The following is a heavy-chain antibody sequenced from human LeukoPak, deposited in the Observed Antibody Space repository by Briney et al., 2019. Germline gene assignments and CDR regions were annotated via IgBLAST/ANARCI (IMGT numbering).Heavy chain of an antibody. V-gene: IGHV4-4*07. D-gene: IGHD1-14*01. CDR3: AREFGPDDAFDI. J-gene: IGHJ3*02. CDR1: GGSISSYY. CDR2: IYISGST. Sequence: PPETLSLTCTVSGGSISSYYWSWIRQPAGKGLEWIGRIYISGSTSYNPSLKSRVTMSVDTSENQFSLKLSSVTAADTAVYYCAREFGPDDAFDIWGQGTMVTVSS.